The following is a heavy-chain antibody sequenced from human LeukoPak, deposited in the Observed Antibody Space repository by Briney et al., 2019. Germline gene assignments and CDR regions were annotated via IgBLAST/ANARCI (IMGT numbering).Heavy chain of an antibody. D-gene: IGHD3-10*01. CDR1: GYTFTSYG. Sequence: ASVKVSCKASGYTFTSYGISWVRQAPGQGLEWMGWISTYNDNTNYPQKLQGRVNMTTDTYTRTAYMELTSLRSDDAAVYFCARVDAMVRGVINWFDPWGQGTLVTVSS. CDR3: ARVDAMVRGVINWFDP. CDR2: ISTYNDNT. V-gene: IGHV1-18*01. J-gene: IGHJ5*02.